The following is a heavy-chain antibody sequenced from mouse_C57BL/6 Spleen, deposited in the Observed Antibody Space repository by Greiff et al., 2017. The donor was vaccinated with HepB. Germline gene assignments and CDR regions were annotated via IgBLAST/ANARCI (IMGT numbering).Heavy chain of an antibody. Sequence: QVQLQQPGAELVMPGASVKLSCKASGYTFTSYWMHWVKQRPGQGLEWTGEIDPSDSYTNYKQKFKGNSTLTVAKSSSTAYMQLSSLTSEASAVYSCASITTVPYYYAMDYWGQGTSVTVSS. CDR1: GYTFTSYW. CDR3: ASITTVPYYYAMDY. D-gene: IGHD1-2*01. V-gene: IGHV1-69*01. CDR2: IDPSDSYT. J-gene: IGHJ4*01.